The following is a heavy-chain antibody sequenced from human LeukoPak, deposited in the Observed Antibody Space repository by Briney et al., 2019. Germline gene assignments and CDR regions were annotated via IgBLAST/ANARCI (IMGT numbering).Heavy chain of an antibody. CDR2: IYYTGGT. Sequence: PETLSLTCTVSGGSIGTNYWTWIRQPPGKGLEYIGYIYYTGGTNYNPSLKSRVTISVGTSKNQFSLKLSSVTAADTAVYFCAKYGNSGWVIDNWGQGTLVTVSS. J-gene: IGHJ4*02. CDR1: GGSIGTNY. CDR3: AKYGNSGWVIDN. V-gene: IGHV4-59*08. D-gene: IGHD6-19*01.